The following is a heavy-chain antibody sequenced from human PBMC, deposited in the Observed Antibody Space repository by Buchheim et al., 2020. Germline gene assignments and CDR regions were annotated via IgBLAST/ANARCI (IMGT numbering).Heavy chain of an antibody. CDR1: GYSFSSYY. CDR3: VRPPGYCSSASCRYFDY. V-gene: IGHV5-10-1*01. D-gene: IGHD2-2*01. J-gene: IGHJ4*02. Sequence: EVQLVQSGAEVKKPGESLRISCKASGYSFSSYYITWVRQMPGKGLEWMGRIDPSDSYSNYSPSFEGHVTISADKSISTAYLQWSSLKASDTAMYYCVRPPGYCSSASCRYFDYWGPGTL. CDR2: IDPSDSYS.